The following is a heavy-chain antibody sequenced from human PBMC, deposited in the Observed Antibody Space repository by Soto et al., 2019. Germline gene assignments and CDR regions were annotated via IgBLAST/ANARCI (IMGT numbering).Heavy chain of an antibody. Sequence: EVQLLESGGGLVQPGGSLRLSCAASGFTFSSYAMSWVRQAPGKGLEWVSAISGSGGSTYYADSVKGRFTISRDNSKNHLYLQMNSLRAEDKAGYYCAKAAVTWVGEFRYLGQGTLVTVSS. CDR1: GFTFSSYA. CDR3: AKAAVTWVGEFRY. D-gene: IGHD3-10*01. CDR2: ISGSGGST. J-gene: IGHJ4*02. V-gene: IGHV3-23*01.